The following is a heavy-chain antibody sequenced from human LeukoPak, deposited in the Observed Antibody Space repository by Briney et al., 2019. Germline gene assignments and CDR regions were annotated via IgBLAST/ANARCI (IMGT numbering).Heavy chain of an antibody. CDR1: GGSISSGSYY. D-gene: IGHD2-2*01. J-gene: IGHJ5*02. CDR3: ARGIVVVPAAPNWFDP. Sequence: PSETLSLTCTVSGGSISSGSYYWSWTRQPAGKGLEWFGRIYTSGSTNYNPSLKSRVTISVDTSKNQFSLKPSSVTAADTAVYYCARGIVVVPAAPNWFDPWGQGTLVTVSS. V-gene: IGHV4-61*02. CDR2: IYTSGST.